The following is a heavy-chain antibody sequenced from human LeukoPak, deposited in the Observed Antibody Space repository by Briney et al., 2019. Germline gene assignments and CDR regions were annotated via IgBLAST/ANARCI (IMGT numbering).Heavy chain of an antibody. J-gene: IGHJ5*02. CDR2: VYPEDGET. D-gene: IGHD4-11*01. CDR1: GYTRTELS. Sequence: ASVKVSCKSSGYTRTELSMNWVRQAPGKGLEWMGGVYPEDGETIYAQKFQGRVTMTEDTSTDTAYMELSSLRSEDTAVYYCATGIGSNYGAYFDWFDPWGQGTLVTVSS. V-gene: IGHV1-24*01. CDR3: ATGIGSNYGAYFDWFDP.